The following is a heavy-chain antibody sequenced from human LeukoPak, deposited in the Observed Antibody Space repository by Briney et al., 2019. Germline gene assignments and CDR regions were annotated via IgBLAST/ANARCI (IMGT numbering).Heavy chain of an antibody. D-gene: IGHD2-21*02. CDR2: ISSSSSYI. Sequence: GGSLRLSCAASGFTFSSYEMNWVRQTPGKGLEWVSSISSSSSYIFYADSVKGRFTISRDNAKNSLYLQMNSLRAEDTAVYYCARELLSYYYYYMDVWGKGTTVTVSS. CDR1: GFTFSSYE. V-gene: IGHV3-21*01. J-gene: IGHJ6*03. CDR3: ARELLSYYYYYMDV.